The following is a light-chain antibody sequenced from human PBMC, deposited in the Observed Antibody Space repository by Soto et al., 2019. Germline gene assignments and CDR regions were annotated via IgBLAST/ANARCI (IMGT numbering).Light chain of an antibody. Sequence: DFVLTQTPLSLNATLGQPASISCKSSQGLAHSDGNTYLSWLQQRPGQPPRLLIYKTSNRFSGVPDRFSGSGAGTDFTLKISKVEAEDVGVYYCVEAALLPHAFGQGTKVEIK. CDR1: QGLAHSDGNTY. J-gene: IGKJ1*01. CDR2: KTS. V-gene: IGKV2-24*01. CDR3: VEAALLPHA.